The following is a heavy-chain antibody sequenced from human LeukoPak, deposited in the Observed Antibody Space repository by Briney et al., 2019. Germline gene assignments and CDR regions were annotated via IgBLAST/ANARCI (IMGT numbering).Heavy chain of an antibody. V-gene: IGHV4-61*02. CDR2: IYNSGST. D-gene: IGHD1-20*01. CDR3: ARGTRGVTGAPSDF. J-gene: IGHJ4*02. Sequence: PSETLSLTCSVSGGSISSGSYYWSWIRQPAGKGLEWIGRIYNSGSTNYNPSLESRVAISVDTSKHQFSLKLSSVTATDTAVYYCARGTRGVTGAPSDFWGQGTLVTVSS. CDR1: GGSISSGSYY.